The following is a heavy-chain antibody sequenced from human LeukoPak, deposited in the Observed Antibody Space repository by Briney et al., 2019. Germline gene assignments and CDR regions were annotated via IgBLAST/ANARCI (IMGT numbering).Heavy chain of an antibody. V-gene: IGHV4-34*01. J-gene: IGHJ4*02. D-gene: IGHD3-16*02. CDR3: GRGGLGYVWGSYRPIYYFDY. CDR2: IKQSGST. CDR1: GGSFSGYY. Sequence: SETLSLTCAVDGGSFSGYYCSWIRQPPGKGLEWIGSIKQSGSTNYNTSLKRRVTLSVDTSKTQFSRKLSSVAATTPPVFYCGRGGLGYVWGSYRPIYYFDYWGQGTLVTVSS.